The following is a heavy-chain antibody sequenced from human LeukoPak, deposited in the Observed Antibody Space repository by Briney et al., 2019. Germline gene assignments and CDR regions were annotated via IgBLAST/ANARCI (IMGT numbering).Heavy chain of an antibody. CDR1: GFTFSGYS. J-gene: IGHJ4*02. CDR3: ARAGCSGGTCLDY. D-gene: IGHD2-15*01. CDR2: ISSSRTYI. Sequence: GSLRLSCAASGFTFSGYSMNWVRQAPGKGLDWVSSISSSRTYIYCADSVKGRFTISRDNAKNSLYLQMNSLRAEDTAVYYCARAGCSGGTCLDYWGQGTLVTVSS. V-gene: IGHV3-21*01.